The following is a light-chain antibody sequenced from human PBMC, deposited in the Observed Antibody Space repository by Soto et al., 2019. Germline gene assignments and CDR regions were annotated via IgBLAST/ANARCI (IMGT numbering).Light chain of an antibody. J-gene: IGKJ5*01. Sequence: IVMTQSLATLSLSPGERATLSCRASQSVNSNLAWYQQKPGQAPRLLIYGTSSRATGIPARFSGSGSGTDFTLTISSLQPEDSATYYCQQLKNYPVTFGQRRLPAVK. V-gene: IGKV3D-15*01. CDR2: GTS. CDR3: QQLKNYPVT. CDR1: QSVNSN.